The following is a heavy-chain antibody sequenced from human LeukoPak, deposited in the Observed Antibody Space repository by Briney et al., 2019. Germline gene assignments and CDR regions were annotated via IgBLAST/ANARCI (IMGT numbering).Heavy chain of an antibody. CDR1: GYTFTSYG. D-gene: IGHD6-19*01. Sequence: ASVKVSCKASGYTFTSYGISWVRQAPGQGLEWMGWISGNNANTNYAQKLQGRVTMTTDTSTSTAYMELRSLRSDDTAVYYCARVQTSAVAGAFDYWGQGTLVTVSS. CDR2: ISGNNANT. CDR3: ARVQTSAVAGAFDY. V-gene: IGHV1-18*01. J-gene: IGHJ4*02.